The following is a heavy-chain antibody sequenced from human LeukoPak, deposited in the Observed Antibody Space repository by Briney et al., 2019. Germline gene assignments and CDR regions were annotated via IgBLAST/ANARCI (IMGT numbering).Heavy chain of an antibody. CDR1: GFPLDVFG. CDR2: INWNGGST. Sequence: GGPLSLPWAASGFPLDVFGMSGPRQAPGRGLEGWAGINWNGGSTDYADSVKGRFTISRDNGKNSLYLQMNRLRAEDTALYYCVREHYNYYMDVWGKGTTVTVSS. V-gene: IGHV3-20*04. CDR3: VREHYNYYMDV. J-gene: IGHJ6*03.